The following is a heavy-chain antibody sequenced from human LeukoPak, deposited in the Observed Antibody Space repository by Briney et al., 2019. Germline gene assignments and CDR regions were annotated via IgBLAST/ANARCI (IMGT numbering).Heavy chain of an antibody. V-gene: IGHV3-9*01. CDR2: INWNSDDV. CDR3: ARGARLQPMGEF. J-gene: IGHJ4*02. Sequence: GRSLRLSCAACGFTFDDYAMVGVRQPPGKGLEWVSGINWNSDDVSYADSVKGRFTISRDNSKTTMFLQMNSLRVEDTAPYYCARGARLQPMGEFWGQGTLVTVSS. D-gene: IGHD4-11*01. CDR1: GFTFDDYA.